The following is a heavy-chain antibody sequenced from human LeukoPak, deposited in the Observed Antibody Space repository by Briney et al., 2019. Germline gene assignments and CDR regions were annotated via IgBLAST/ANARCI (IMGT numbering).Heavy chain of an antibody. CDR3: AREVGYYDSSGYYWIFDY. J-gene: IGHJ4*02. D-gene: IGHD3-22*01. CDR2: IYHSGST. V-gene: IGHV4-34*01. CDR1: VGSFSGYY. Sequence: PSETLSLTCAVYVGSFSGYYWGWIRQSPGEGLEWIEDIYHSGSTNYNPSLKIRVTIAIDTSKIQCSLKQSSVTAADTAVYYCAREVGYYDSSGYYWIFDYWGQGTLVTVSS.